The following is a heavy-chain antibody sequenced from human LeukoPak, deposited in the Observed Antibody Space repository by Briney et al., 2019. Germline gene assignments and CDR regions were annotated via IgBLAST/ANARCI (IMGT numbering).Heavy chain of an antibody. V-gene: IGHV4-34*01. CDR2: VNPSAFA. D-gene: IGHD1-14*01. J-gene: IGHJ4*02. Sequence: MSSETLSLTCTVYGESLGDYEWSWIRQPPGGRLEGLGQVNPSAFATYNPSLKRPVTISRDTSKNQISLTVTSVIAADTGVYYCARGPIDSDHDFASWGQGSLVTVSS. CDR3: ARGPIDSDHDFAS. CDR1: GESLGDYE.